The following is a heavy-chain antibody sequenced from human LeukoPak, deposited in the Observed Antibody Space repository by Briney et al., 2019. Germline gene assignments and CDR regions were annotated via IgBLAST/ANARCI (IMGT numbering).Heavy chain of an antibody. CDR1: GYSFSTYW. Sequence: GESLKISCKGSGYSFSTYWIGWVREMPGKGLEWMGIIYPGDSDTSSSSSSTGPVTISADTSISTAYLQWSSLKASDTAMYYCARPMVSGCDPWGQGTLVTVSS. J-gene: IGHJ5*02. CDR3: ARPMVSGCDP. D-gene: IGHD3-10*01. V-gene: IGHV5-51*01. CDR2: IYPGDSDT.